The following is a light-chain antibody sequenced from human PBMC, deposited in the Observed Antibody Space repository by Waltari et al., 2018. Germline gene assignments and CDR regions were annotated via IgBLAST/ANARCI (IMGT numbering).Light chain of an antibody. CDR3: QQYNSALLT. CDR2: VAS. V-gene: IGKV1-27*01. J-gene: IGKJ4*01. CDR1: QGISNY. Sequence: DMQMTQSPSSLSASVGDRVTLACRASQGISNYLAWYQQRPGKVPKLLIYVASTLQSGVPSRVSGSGSGTNFTLTISSLQPEDVATYYCQQYNSALLTFGGGTKVEIK.